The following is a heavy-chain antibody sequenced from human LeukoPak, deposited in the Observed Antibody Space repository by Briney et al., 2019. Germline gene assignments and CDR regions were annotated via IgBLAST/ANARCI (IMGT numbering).Heavy chain of an antibody. V-gene: IGHV4-38-2*02. CDR3: ARGRGSSWYYFDS. Sequence: SETLSLTCTVSGYSISSGYYWGWIRQPPGKGLEWIGSIYHSGSTYYNPSLKSRVTISVDTSKNQFSLKLSSVTAADTAVYYCARGRGSSWYYFDSWGQGTLVTVSS. CDR1: GYSISSGYY. CDR2: IYHSGST. J-gene: IGHJ4*02. D-gene: IGHD6-13*01.